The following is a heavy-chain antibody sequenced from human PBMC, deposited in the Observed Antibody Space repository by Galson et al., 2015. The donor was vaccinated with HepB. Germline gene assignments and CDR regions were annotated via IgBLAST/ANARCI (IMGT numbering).Heavy chain of an antibody. Sequence: SVKVSCKASGGTFSSYVLSWVRQAPGQGLEWMGGITPIVGTVDYAQPFQGRVTITADQSTSTAYMEPSSLRFDDTAIYYCTRGGGYMDLWGKGTPVIVSS. CDR3: TRGGGYMDL. CDR2: ITPIVGTV. J-gene: IGHJ6*03. CDR1: GGTFSSYV. V-gene: IGHV1-69*13.